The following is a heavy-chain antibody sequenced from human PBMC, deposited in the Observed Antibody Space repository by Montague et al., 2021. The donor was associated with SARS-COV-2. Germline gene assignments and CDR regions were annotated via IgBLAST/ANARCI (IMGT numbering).Heavy chain of an antibody. CDR1: GGSFIPYA. D-gene: IGHD5-12*01. V-gene: IGHV4-34*01. J-gene: IGHJ4*02. CDR3: ALAGGSGYCSL. Sequence: SETLSLTCGVSGGSFIPYAWTWMRQPPGKGLEWIGENNFKGITNYTPSLKSRVTISVDTPKRQFSLILKNVTAADTAVYYCALAGGSGYCSLWGQGSLVIVSS. CDR2: NNFKGIT.